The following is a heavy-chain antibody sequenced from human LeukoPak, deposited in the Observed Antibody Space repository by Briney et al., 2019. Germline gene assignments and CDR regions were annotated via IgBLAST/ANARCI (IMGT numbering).Heavy chain of an antibody. CDR2: IYYSGST. V-gene: IGHV4-59*01. Sequence: SETLSLTCTVSGGSISSYYWSWIRQPPGKGLEWIGYIYYSGSTNYNPSLKSRVTISVDTSNNQFSLKLSSVTATDTAVYYCARGSYDILTGYFNGNWFDPWGQGTLVTVSS. J-gene: IGHJ5*02. CDR1: GGSISSYY. CDR3: ARGSYDILTGYFNGNWFDP. D-gene: IGHD3-9*01.